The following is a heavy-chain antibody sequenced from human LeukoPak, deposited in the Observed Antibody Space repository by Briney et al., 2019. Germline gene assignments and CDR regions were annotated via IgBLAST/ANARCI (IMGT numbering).Heavy chain of an antibody. CDR2: INHSGST. V-gene: IGHV4-34*01. CDR1: GGSFSGYY. CDR3: ARKSYGMDV. J-gene: IGHJ6*04. Sequence: SETLSLTCAVYGGSFSGYYWSWIRQPPGKGLEWIGEINHSGSTNYNPSLKSRVTISVDTPKNQFSLKLSSVTAADTAVYYCARKSYGMDVWGKGTTVTVSS.